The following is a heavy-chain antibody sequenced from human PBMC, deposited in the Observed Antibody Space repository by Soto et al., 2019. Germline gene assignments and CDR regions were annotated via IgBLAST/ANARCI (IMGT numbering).Heavy chain of an antibody. J-gene: IGHJ5*02. Sequence: QVQLVESGGGVVQPGRSLRLSCAASGFAFSSYAMHWVRQAPGKGLEWVALISYDGSNEYYADSVKGRFTISRDNSKKTMYLHMNNLRTEDAAVYRCARDKSVAGRGRLDQWGQGTLVTVSS. V-gene: IGHV3-30-3*01. CDR2: ISYDGSNE. D-gene: IGHD6-19*01. CDR3: ARDKSVAGRGRLDQ. CDR1: GFAFSSYA.